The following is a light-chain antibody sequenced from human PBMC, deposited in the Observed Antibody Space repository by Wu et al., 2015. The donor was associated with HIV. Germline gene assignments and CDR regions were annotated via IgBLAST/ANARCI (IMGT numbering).Light chain of an antibody. J-gene: IGKJ2*01. V-gene: IGKV3-20*01. CDR3: HQYGTSPYT. CDR2: GAS. CDR1: QSVTRSY. Sequence: EIILTQSPGTLSMSPGESATLSCRASQSVTRSYLGWYQQKLGQAPRLPIYGASIRATGIPDRFSGSGSGTDFTLTINRLEPEDFAVYFCHQYGTSPYTFGQGTKLEI.